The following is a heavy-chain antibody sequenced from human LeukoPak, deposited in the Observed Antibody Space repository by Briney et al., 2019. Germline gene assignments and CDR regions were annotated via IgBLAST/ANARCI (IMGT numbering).Heavy chain of an antibody. CDR3: ARVGQLAQALDY. CDR2: IIPIFGTA. CDR1: GGTFSSYA. V-gene: IGHV1-69*05. Sequence: GSSVKVSCKASGGTFSSYAISWVRQAPGQGLEWMGGIIPIFGTANYAQKFQGRVTITTDESTSTAYMELSSLRSEDTAVYYCARVGQLAQALDYWGQGTLVTVSS. D-gene: IGHD6-6*01. J-gene: IGHJ4*02.